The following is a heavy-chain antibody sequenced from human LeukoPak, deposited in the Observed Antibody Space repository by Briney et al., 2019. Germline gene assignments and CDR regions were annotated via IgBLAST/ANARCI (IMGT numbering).Heavy chain of an antibody. CDR3: ARGRAGSYRSYFDY. V-gene: IGHV4-38-2*01. D-gene: IGHD3-10*01. CDR1: GYSISSGYY. CDR2: IYHSGST. Sequence: SETLSLTCAVSGYSISSGYYWGWIRQPPGKGLDWVGSIYHSGSTYYNPSLQSRVTISVDTSKNQFSLNLSSVTAADTAVYYCARGRAGSYRSYFDYWGQGTLVTVSS. J-gene: IGHJ4*02.